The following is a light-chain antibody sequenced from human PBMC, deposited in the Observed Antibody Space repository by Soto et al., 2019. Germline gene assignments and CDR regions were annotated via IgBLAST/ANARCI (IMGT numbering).Light chain of an antibody. CDR3: HQYNKWPLT. CDR1: ESVSSE. Sequence: EIVMTQSPATLSVSPGKGATLSCRASESVSSELAWYRQRPGQSPRLLIYGTSTRATGVPARFSGSGSGTEFALTISSAESEDSAVYYCHQYNKWPLTFSQGTRLEI. J-gene: IGKJ5*01. CDR2: GTS. V-gene: IGKV3-15*01.